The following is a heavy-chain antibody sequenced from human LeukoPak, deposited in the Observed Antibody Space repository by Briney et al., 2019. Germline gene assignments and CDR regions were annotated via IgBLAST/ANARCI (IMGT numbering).Heavy chain of an antibody. V-gene: IGHV4-59*08. Sequence: SETLSLTCTVSGGSISTYYWSWIRQPPGKGLEYIGYIYYSGSTNYNPSLKSRVTISLDTAKNQFSLKLSSVTAADTAVYYCARHPDAGVVVVAATDAFDIWGQGTMVAVSS. CDR3: ARHPDAGVVVVAATDAFDI. CDR2: IYYSGST. J-gene: IGHJ3*02. D-gene: IGHD2-15*01. CDR1: GGSISTYY.